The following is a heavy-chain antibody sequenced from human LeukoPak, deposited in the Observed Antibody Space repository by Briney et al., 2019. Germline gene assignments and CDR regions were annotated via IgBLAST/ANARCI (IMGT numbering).Heavy chain of an antibody. CDR2: ISPSGGIT. Sequence: GGTLRLSCAASGFTFSSHGMNWVRQAPGKGLEWVSGISPSGGITYYTDSVKGRFTISRDNSKNTQSLQMNSLRAEDTAVYYCAKTLVVTAINDAFDIWGQGTMVTVSS. D-gene: IGHD2-21*02. CDR3: AKTLVVTAINDAFDI. V-gene: IGHV3-23*01. CDR1: GFTFSSHG. J-gene: IGHJ3*02.